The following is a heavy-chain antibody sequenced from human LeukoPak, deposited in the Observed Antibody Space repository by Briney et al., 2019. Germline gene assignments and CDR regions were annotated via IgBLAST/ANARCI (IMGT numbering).Heavy chain of an antibody. CDR3: ARGVEPLAANTLAY. V-gene: IGHV3-53*01. CDR1: GFTVITND. D-gene: IGHD1-14*01. CDR2: LYSDGNT. Sequence: PGGSLRLSCAASGFTVITNDMTWARQAPGKGLEWVAVLYSDGNTKYADSVQGRFTISRDNSKNTLYLEMNSLSPDDRAVYYYARGVEPLAANTLAYWGQGTLVTVSS. J-gene: IGHJ4*02.